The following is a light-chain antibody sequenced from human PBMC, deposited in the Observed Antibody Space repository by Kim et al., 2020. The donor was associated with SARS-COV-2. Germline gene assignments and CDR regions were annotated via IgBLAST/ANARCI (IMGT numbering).Light chain of an antibody. CDR2: ETS. CDR3: LLSYSGFRV. V-gene: IGLV7-46*01. J-gene: IGLJ3*02. Sequence: QAVVTQEPSLTVSPGGTVTLTCGSSTGAVTRTHHPYWFQQKPGQAPKTLIFETSNKPSWTPARFSGSLLGGKAALTPSGAQPEDEGDYYCLLSYSGFRVFGGGTKLAVL. CDR1: TGAVTRTHH.